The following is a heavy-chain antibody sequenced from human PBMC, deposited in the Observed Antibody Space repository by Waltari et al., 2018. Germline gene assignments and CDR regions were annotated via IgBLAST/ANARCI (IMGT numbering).Heavy chain of an antibody. CDR1: GFTFSSYW. V-gene: IGHV3-7*03. CDR2: IKQDGSKK. J-gene: IGHJ4*02. Sequence: AASGFTFSSYWMSWVRQAPGKGLEWVANIKQDGSKKEYVDSVKGRFTIPRNNAKNPRYLQMNSLRADDTAVYYCAREGAGGFDYWGQGTLVTVSS. CDR3: AREGAGGFDY. D-gene: IGHD1-26*01.